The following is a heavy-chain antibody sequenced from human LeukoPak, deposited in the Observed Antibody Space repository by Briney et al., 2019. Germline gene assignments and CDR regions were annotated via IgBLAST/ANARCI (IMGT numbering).Heavy chain of an antibody. Sequence: SETLSLTCAVYGGSFSGYYWSWIRQPPGKGLEWIGEIYHSGNTNYNPSLKSRVAISLDKSNNQFSLRLTSVTAADTAIYFCAREEMPGKFDYWGQGTLVTVSS. CDR1: GGSFSGYY. J-gene: IGHJ4*02. CDR3: AREEMPGKFDY. CDR2: IYHSGNT. D-gene: IGHD1-26*01. V-gene: IGHV4-34*01.